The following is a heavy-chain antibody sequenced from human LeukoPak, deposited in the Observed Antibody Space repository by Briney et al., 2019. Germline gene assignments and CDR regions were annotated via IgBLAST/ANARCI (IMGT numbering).Heavy chain of an antibody. V-gene: IGHV3-23*01. CDR3: AKSSGYYYDSSGYVPFDY. Sequence: GGSLRLYCAASGFTFSSYAMSWVRQAPGKGLEWVSAISGSGGSTYYADSVKGRFTISRYNSKNTLYLQMNSLRAEDTAVYYCAKSSGYYYDSSGYVPFDYWGQGTLVTVSS. CDR2: ISGSGGST. D-gene: IGHD3-22*01. J-gene: IGHJ4*02. CDR1: GFTFSSYA.